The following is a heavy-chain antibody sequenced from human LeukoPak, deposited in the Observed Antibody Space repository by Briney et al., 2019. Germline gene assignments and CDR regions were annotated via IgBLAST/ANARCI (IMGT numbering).Heavy chain of an antibody. Sequence: ASVKVSCKASGYTFTSYAISWVRQAPGQGLEWMGGIIPIFGTANYAQKFQGRVTITADESTSTAYMGLSSLRSEDTAVYYCASGRRGSRHDYGGNPENYWGQGTLVTVSS. V-gene: IGHV1-69*13. CDR3: ASGRRGSRHDYGGNPENY. D-gene: IGHD4-23*01. CDR1: GYTFTSYA. CDR2: IIPIFGTA. J-gene: IGHJ4*02.